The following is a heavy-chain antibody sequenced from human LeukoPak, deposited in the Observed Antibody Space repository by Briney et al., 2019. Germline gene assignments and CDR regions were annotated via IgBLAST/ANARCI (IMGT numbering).Heavy chain of an antibody. CDR1: GFIFSSYS. CDR3: ARDHFAGTYSNHY. D-gene: IGHD4-11*01. J-gene: IGHJ4*02. Sequence: PGGSLRLSCAASGFIFSSYSMSWVRQAPGKGLEWVSVITGSGKNTYYADSVKGRFTISKDNSKNTVYLQMNDLRVDDTAVYYCARDHFAGTYSNHYWGQGTLVTVSS. V-gene: IGHV3-23*01. CDR2: ITGSGKNT.